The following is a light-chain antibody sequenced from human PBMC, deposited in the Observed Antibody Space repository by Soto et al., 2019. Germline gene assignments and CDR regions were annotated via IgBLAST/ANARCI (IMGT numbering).Light chain of an antibody. J-gene: IGLJ2*01. CDR3: SSYTSTKPLV. Sequence: QSALTHPASVSGSPGQSITISCTGTSSDVGGYNYVSWYQQHPDQAPQLMIVDVSNRPSGISDRFSGSKSGNLASLTISGLPAEDASDYYCSSYTSTKPLVFGGGTKLTVL. CDR2: DVS. CDR1: SSDVGGYNY. V-gene: IGLV2-14*03.